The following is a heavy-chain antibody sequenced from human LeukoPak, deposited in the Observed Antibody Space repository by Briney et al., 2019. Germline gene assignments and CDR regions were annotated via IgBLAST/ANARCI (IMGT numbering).Heavy chain of an antibody. V-gene: IGHV3-33*01. Sequence: GGSLRLSCAASEFTFSSYGMHWVRQAPGKGLEWVAVIWYDGSNKYYADSVKGRFTISRDNSKNTLYLQMNSLRAEDTAVYYCARDRGSYWDGGNDYWGQGTLVTVSS. D-gene: IGHD1-26*01. CDR3: ARDRGSYWDGGNDY. J-gene: IGHJ4*02. CDR2: IWYDGSNK. CDR1: EFTFSSYG.